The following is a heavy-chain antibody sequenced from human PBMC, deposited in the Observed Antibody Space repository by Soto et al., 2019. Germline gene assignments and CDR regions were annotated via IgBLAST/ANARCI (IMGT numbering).Heavy chain of an antibody. Sequence: QVQLQESGPGLVKPSETLSLTCTVSGDSMTKYYWSWIRQPAGKGLEWIGRIYTSGSTNYNPSLMIRVTMSIDTSNIHFSLKLKSVTAADTAVYYCARTVGAAYYFDFWGQGALVTVSS. V-gene: IGHV4-4*07. CDR1: GDSMTKYY. J-gene: IGHJ4*02. CDR3: ARTVGAAYYFDF. CDR2: IYTSGST. D-gene: IGHD1-26*01.